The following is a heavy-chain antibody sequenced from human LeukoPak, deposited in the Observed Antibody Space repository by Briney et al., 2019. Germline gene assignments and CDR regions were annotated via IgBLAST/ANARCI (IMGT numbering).Heavy chain of an antibody. D-gene: IGHD5-18*01. Sequence: ASVKVSCKASGYSFITYGISWVRRAPGQGLEWMGWISVHNGDTNCAQKFQGRVTMTTDTSTDTAYMELNNLTSDDTAIYYCARDLIGYSYGLMSDYWGQGTLVTVSS. J-gene: IGHJ4*02. CDR2: ISVHNGDT. V-gene: IGHV1-18*01. CDR1: GYSFITYG. CDR3: ARDLIGYSYGLMSDY.